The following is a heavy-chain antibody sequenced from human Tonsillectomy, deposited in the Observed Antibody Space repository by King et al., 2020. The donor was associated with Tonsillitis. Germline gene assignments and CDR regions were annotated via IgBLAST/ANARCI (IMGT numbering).Heavy chain of an antibody. D-gene: IGHD4-17*01. V-gene: IGHV3-21*01. CDR1: GFTFSSYS. CDR3: ARDGFHDYGDYPGEYFDY. CDR2: ISSSSSYI. Sequence: VQLVESGGGLVKPGGSLRLSCAASGFTFSSYSMNWVRQAPGKGLEWVSSISSSSSYIYYADSVKGRFTISRDNAKNSLYLQMNSLRAEDTAVYYCARDGFHDYGDYPGEYFDYWGKGTLVTVSS. J-gene: IGHJ4*02.